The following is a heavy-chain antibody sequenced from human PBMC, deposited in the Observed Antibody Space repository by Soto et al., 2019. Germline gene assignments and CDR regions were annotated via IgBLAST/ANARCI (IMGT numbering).Heavy chain of an antibody. CDR3: ARGRGYSGDDHYYYFDMDV. CDR2: SIPIFGTA. V-gene: IGHV1-69*13. J-gene: IGHJ6*02. CDR1: GGTFNNYP. Sequence: VASVKVSCKASGGTFNNYPITWVRQAPGEGLEWMGGSIPIFGTANYAQNFQGRVTISVDESTSTAYMELSSLRSEDTAVYYCARGRGYSGDDHYYYFDMDVWGQGTTVTVSS. D-gene: IGHD5-12*01.